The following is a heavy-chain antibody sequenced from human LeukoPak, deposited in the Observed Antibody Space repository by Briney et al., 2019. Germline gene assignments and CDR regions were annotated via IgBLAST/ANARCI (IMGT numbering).Heavy chain of an antibody. J-gene: IGHJ4*02. CDR2: ISAYNGNT. D-gene: IGHD6-6*01. CDR3: ATHSKYSSSSPFDY. Sequence: ASVKVSCKASGYTFTSYGISWVRQAPGQGLEWMGWISAYNGNTNYAQKLQGRVTMTTDTSTSTAYMELRSLRSDDTAVYYCATHSKYSSSSPFDYWGQGTLVTVSS. CDR1: GYTFTSYG. V-gene: IGHV1-18*01.